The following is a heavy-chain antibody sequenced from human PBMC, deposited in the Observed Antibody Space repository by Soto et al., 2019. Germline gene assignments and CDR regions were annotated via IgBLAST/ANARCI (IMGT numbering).Heavy chain of an antibody. V-gene: IGHV1-46*01. Sequence: ASVKVSCKASGYTFTSYYMHWVRQAPGQGLEWMGIINPSGGSTSYAQKFQGRVTMTRDTSTSTVYMELSSLRSEDTAVYYCARFAVEIAAGSYYYYGMDVWGQGTMVTVSS. CDR2: INPSGGST. D-gene: IGHD6-13*01. J-gene: IGHJ6*02. CDR3: ARFAVEIAAGSYYYYGMDV. CDR1: GYTFTSYY.